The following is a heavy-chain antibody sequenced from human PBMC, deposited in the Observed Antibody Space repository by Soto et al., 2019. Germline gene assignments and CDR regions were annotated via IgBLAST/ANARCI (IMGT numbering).Heavy chain of an antibody. CDR3: ATDQATMVRGVGNFNS. CDR2: ICYGGGT. V-gene: IGHV4-59*01. D-gene: IGHD3-10*01. CDR1: GDSISSYC. J-gene: IGHJ4*02. Sequence: SETLSLTCTVSGDSISSYCWSWVRQPPGKGLEWIGYICYGGGTNYIPSLKSRVTISPDTSKNQIFLKLTSVTAADTAVYYCATDQATMVRGVGNFNSWGLGTLVTVS.